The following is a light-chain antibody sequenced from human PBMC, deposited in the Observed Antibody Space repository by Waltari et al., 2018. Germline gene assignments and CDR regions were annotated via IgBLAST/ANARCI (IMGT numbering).Light chain of an antibody. CDR2: DVT. Sequence: QSALTQPVSVSGSPGQSITISCTGTSSDVGGFNYVSSYQHHPGKAPKLMIYDVTKRPSGVSNRFSGSGSGNTSSLTISGLQSEDEAYYYCSSYIRISASWVFGGGTKLTVL. V-gene: IGLV2-14*03. CDR1: SSDVGGFNY. J-gene: IGLJ3*02. CDR3: SSYIRISASWV.